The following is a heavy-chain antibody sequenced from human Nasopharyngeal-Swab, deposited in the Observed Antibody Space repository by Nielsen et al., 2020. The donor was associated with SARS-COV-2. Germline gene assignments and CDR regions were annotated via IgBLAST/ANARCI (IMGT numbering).Heavy chain of an antibody. CDR3: ASEGAPIDSYGFRDKGLLGY. Sequence: SVKVSCKASGGTFSSYAISWVRQAPGQGLEWMGGIILIFGTANYAQKFQGRVTITADESTSTAYMELSSLRSEDTAVYYCASEGAPIDSYGFRDKGLLGYWGQGTLVTVSS. V-gene: IGHV1-69*13. J-gene: IGHJ4*02. CDR2: IILIFGTA. D-gene: IGHD5-18*01. CDR1: GGTFSSYA.